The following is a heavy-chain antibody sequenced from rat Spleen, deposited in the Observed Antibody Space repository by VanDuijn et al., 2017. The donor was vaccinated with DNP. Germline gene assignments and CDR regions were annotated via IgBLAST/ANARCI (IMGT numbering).Heavy chain of an antibody. CDR3: TREGTGTGYFDY. J-gene: IGHJ2*01. V-gene: IGHV5-27*01. CDR2: ISTSGGRT. Sequence: EVQLVESGGGLVQPGRSLNLSCAASRLTFSNYDMAWVRQTPTKGLDWVASISTSGGRTYHRDSVKGRFTVSRDNARGTLYLQMNSLRSEDTATYYCTREGTGTGYFDYWDQGVMVTVSS. CDR1: RLTFSNYD. D-gene: IGHD5-1*01.